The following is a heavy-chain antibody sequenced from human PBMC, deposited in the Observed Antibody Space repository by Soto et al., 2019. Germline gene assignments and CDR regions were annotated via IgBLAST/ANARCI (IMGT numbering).Heavy chain of an antibody. CDR1: GFTFSAYA. CDR3: VKDRYVDY. Sequence: GGSLRLSCSVSGFTFSAYAMHWVRQAPGKGLEYVSSISSDGRPTYYADSVKGRFTISRDNSKNTLYLQMSSLKAEDTAVYYCVKDRYVDYWGQGTLVTVSS. CDR2: ISSDGRPT. V-gene: IGHV3-64D*06. J-gene: IGHJ4*02.